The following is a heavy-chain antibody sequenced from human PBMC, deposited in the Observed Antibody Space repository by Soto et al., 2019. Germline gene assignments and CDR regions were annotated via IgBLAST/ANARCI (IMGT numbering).Heavy chain of an antibody. CDR2: ISPAGSSI. CDR3: AKDREGSGAFDI. J-gene: IGHJ3*02. V-gene: IGHV3-48*01. CDR1: GFSFSIYS. Sequence: EGQLVEFGGGLVKPGGSLRLSCAASGFSFSIYSYNWVRQAPGKGLEWLSYISPAGSSIYYADSVKGRFTISRDSARDSVYLQMNSLRAEDTAVYYCAKDREGSGAFDIWGQGTMVTVSS. D-gene: IGHD1-26*01.